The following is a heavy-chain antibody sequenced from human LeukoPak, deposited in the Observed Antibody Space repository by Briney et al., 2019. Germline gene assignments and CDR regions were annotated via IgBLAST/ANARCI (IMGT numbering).Heavy chain of an antibody. CDR1: GGSISSYY. CDR3: ARPFAPRGFYGMDV. V-gene: IGHV4-59*08. Sequence: PSETLSLTCTVSGGSISSYYWSWIRQPPGKGLEWIGYIYYSGSTNYNPSLKSRVTISADTSKNQFSLKLTSVTAADTAVYYCARPFAPRGFYGMDVWGQGTTVTVSS. CDR2: IYYSGST. J-gene: IGHJ6*02. D-gene: IGHD5-12*01.